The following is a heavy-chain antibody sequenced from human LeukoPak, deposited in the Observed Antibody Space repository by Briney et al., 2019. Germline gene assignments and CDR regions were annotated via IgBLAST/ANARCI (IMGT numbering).Heavy chain of an antibody. CDR1: GFSFSNAW. D-gene: IGHD6-13*01. CDR3: ARDLHSSSSSLWWFDP. J-gene: IGHJ5*02. CDR2: IKQDGSEK. V-gene: IGHV3-7*01. Sequence: GGSLRLSCAVSGFSFSNAWMTWVRQAPGKGLEWVANIKQDGSEKYYVDSVKGRFTISRDNAKNSLYLQMNSLRAEDTAVYYCARDLHSSSSSLWWFDPWGQGTLVTVSS.